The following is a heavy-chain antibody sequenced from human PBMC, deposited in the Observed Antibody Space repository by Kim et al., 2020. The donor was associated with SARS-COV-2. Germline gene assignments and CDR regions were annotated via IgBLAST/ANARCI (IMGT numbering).Heavy chain of an antibody. CDR1: GYTFTGYF. CDR3: ARVGVLDLDH. Sequence: ASVKVSCKASGYTFTGYFMHWVRQAPGQGLEWMGIINPSGGSTNYAQRFQGRVTMTRDTSTRTIYMELSSLRSEDTAVYYCARVGVLDLDHWGQGTLVTVSS. CDR2: INPSGGST. J-gene: IGHJ4*02. D-gene: IGHD3-16*01. V-gene: IGHV1-46*01.